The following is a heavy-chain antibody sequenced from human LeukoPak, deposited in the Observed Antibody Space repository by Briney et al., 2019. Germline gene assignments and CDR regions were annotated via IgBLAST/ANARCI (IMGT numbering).Heavy chain of an antibody. CDR3: ARSFNFYGSGSYYNLNDY. D-gene: IGHD3-10*01. V-gene: IGHV1-2*02. CDR1: GYTFTGYY. CDR2: INPNSGGT. J-gene: IGHJ4*02. Sequence: ASVKVSCKASGYTFTGYYMHWVRQAPGQGLEWMGWINPNSGGTNYAQKFQGRVTMTRDTSISTAYMELSRLRSDDTAVYYCARSFNFYGSGSYYNLNDYWGQRTLVTVSS.